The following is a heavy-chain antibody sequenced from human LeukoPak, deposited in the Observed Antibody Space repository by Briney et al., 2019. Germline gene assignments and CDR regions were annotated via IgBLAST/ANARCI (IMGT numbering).Heavy chain of an antibody. D-gene: IGHD2-15*01. Sequence: AGGSLRLSCAASGFTVSSYWMHWVRQAPGKGLVWVSRINSDGSSTSYADSVKGRFTISRDNAKNTLYLQMNSLRDEDTAVYYCTILGRYCSGGSCHDYWGQGTLVTVSS. CDR1: GFTVSSYW. CDR2: INSDGSST. J-gene: IGHJ4*02. V-gene: IGHV3-74*01. CDR3: TILGRYCSGGSCHDY.